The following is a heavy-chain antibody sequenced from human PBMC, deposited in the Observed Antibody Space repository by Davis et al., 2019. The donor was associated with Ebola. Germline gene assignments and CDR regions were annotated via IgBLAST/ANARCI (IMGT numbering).Heavy chain of an antibody. CDR2: IIPIFGTA. CDR3: ATLNDYSNQRGPYYYYYMDV. J-gene: IGHJ6*03. D-gene: IGHD4-11*01. V-gene: IGHV1-69*13. Sequence: SVKVSCKASGGTFSSYAISWVRQAPGQGLEWMGGIIPIFGTANYAQKFQGRVTIPADESTSTAYMELSSLRSEDTAVYYCATLNDYSNQRGPYYYYYMDVWGKGTTVTVSS. CDR1: GGTFSSYA.